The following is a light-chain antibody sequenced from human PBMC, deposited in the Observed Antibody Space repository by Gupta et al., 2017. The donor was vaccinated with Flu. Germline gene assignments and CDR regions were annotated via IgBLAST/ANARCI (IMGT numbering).Light chain of an antibody. CDR1: QSVSPS. CDR2: DAS. CDR3: QQRSDLPMYT. V-gene: IGKV3-11*01. J-gene: IGKJ2*01. Sequence: EVVLSQSPATLSLSPGERAVLSCRASQSVSPSLAWYQQKPGQAPRLLMYDASRRDAGIPARFSGSGLGKDLTLTISTREQEDFAGYYCQQRSDLPMYTFGQGTKMEIK.